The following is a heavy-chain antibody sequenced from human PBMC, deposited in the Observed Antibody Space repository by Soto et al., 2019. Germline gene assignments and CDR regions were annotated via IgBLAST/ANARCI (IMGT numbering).Heavy chain of an antibody. Sequence: PGGSLRLSCAVSGFTFSRYGMLWVRQAPGKGLEWLAVISYDGGEKNYLDAVKGRFTISRDNSKNTLYLQMNSLRPDDTALYYCAKVGGAENGWFLDHWGQGTPVTVSS. CDR3: AKVGGAENGWFLDH. J-gene: IGHJ4*02. V-gene: IGHV3-30*18. D-gene: IGHD6-19*01. CDR1: GFTFSRYG. CDR2: ISYDGGEK.